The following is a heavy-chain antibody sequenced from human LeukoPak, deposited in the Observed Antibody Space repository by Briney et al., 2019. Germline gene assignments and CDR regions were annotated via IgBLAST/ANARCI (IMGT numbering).Heavy chain of an antibody. CDR3: ARDPYYYDSSGYPDY. D-gene: IGHD3-22*01. J-gene: IGHJ4*02. Sequence: GGSLRLSCAASGLTFSSYWMSWVRQAPGKGLEWVANIKQDGSEKYYVDSVKGRFTISRDNAKNSLYLQMNSLRAEDTAVYYCARDPYYYDSSGYPDYWGQGTLVTVSS. V-gene: IGHV3-7*04. CDR1: GLTFSSYW. CDR2: IKQDGSEK.